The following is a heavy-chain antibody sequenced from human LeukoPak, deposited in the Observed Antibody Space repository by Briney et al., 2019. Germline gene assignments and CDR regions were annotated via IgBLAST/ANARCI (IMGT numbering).Heavy chain of an antibody. J-gene: IGHJ4*02. CDR1: GGSISSSSYY. D-gene: IGHD6-19*01. Sequence: PSETLSLTCTVSGGSISSSSYYWGWIRQPPGKGLEWIGEINHSGSTNYNPSLKSRVTISVDTSKNQFSLKLSSVTAADTAVYYCARQEYSSGWLFDYWGQGTLVTVSS. CDR3: ARQEYSSGWLFDY. V-gene: IGHV4-39*01. CDR2: INHSGST.